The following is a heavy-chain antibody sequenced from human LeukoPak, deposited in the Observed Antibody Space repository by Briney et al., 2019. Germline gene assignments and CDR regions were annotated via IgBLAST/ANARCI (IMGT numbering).Heavy chain of an antibody. V-gene: IGHV3-48*04. CDR1: GFTFSSYR. CDR3: ARRYDFWSGYPAFDY. Sequence: GGSLRLSCAASGFTFSSYRMNWVRQAPGKGLEWVSYISSSSSSTIYYADSVKGRFTISRDNAKNSLYLQMNSLRAEDTAVYYCARRYDFWSGYPAFDYWGQGTLVTVSS. J-gene: IGHJ4*02. D-gene: IGHD3-3*01. CDR2: ISSSSSSTI.